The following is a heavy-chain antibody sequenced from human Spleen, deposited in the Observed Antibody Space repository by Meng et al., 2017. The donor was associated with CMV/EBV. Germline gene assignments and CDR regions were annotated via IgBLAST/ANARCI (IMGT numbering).Heavy chain of an antibody. V-gene: IGHV1-69-2*01. Sequence: CKLSGYTFTDYHMHWVQQAPGKGLEWMGLVDPENGETVYAEKLQGRVTITADTSTDTAYMELSSLKSEDTAVYYCVPITATLLAAYWGQGTLVTVSS. D-gene: IGHD1-20*01. CDR1: GYTFTDYH. CDR2: VDPENGET. J-gene: IGHJ4*02. CDR3: VPITATLLAAY.